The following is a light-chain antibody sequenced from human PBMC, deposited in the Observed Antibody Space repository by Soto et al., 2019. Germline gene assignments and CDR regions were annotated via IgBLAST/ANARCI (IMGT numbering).Light chain of an antibody. CDR1: QSVSTN. J-gene: IGKJ2*01. V-gene: IGKV3-15*01. CDR2: GAS. Sequence: ETVMTQSPATLSMSPGERVTLSCRASQSVSTNVAWYQQKPGQAPRLLIYGASTRATGIPPRFSGSEYATEFTLTISSLQTEDFAVYYCQQYNYRPTYTFGQGTTLEMK. CDR3: QQYNYRPTYT.